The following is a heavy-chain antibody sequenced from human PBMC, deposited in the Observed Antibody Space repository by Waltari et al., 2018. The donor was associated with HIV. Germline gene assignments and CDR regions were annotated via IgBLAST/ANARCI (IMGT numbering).Heavy chain of an antibody. V-gene: IGHV2-70*04. Sequence: QLTLKESGPALVNPTPTLTLTCTFPGFSLRPSGLRVTWIRQSPGKALEWLGSIDWNDDKFYNTALETRLTSSEDSSRNQVILEMTNMDTVDTATYISARNSFRGRPDWGQGILVTVSS. CDR2: IDWNDDK. J-gene: IGHJ4*02. D-gene: IGHD2-15*01. CDR3: ARNSFRGRPD. CDR1: GFSLRPSGLR.